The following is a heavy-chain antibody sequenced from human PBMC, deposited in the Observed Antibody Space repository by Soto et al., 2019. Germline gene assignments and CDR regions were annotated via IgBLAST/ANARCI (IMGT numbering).Heavy chain of an antibody. V-gene: IGHV4-34*01. CDR3: ARGSIAVAVTPPLDY. D-gene: IGHD6-19*01. Sequence: SETLSLTCAVYGGSFSGYYWSWIRQPPGKGLEYIGEINHSGSTTYNPSLRSRLTISVDTSKNQFSLKLSSVTAADTALYYCARGSIAVAVTPPLDYWGQGTLVTVSS. CDR2: INHSGST. J-gene: IGHJ4*02. CDR1: GGSFSGYY.